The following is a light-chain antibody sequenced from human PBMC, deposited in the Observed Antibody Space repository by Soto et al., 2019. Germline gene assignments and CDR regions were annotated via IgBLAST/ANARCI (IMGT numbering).Light chain of an antibody. CDR1: QSVTNNY. CDR3: RQYDSSPA. J-gene: IGKJ5*01. Sequence: EIVLTQSPGTLSLSPGERVTLSCKASQSVTNNYLAWYQQKPGQPPRLLIYDASSGATGIPDRFRGSGSGTEFTLTISSLEPEDFAVYYCRQYDSSPAFGQGTRLEIK. CDR2: DAS. V-gene: IGKV3-20*01.